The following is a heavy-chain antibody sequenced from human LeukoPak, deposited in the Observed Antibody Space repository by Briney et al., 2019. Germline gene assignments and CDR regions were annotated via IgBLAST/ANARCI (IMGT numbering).Heavy chain of an antibody. CDR2: IYYSGST. J-gene: IGHJ4*02. V-gene: IGHV4-59*08. CDR3: ARHGRQTSGYYS. D-gene: IGHD3-22*01. Sequence: SETLSLTCTVSGDSISSDYWSWIRQPPGKGLEWTGYIYYSGSTNYNPSLKSRVTISVDTSRNQFSLKLSSVTAADTAMYYCARHGRQTSGYYSWGQGNLVTVSS. CDR1: GDSISSDY.